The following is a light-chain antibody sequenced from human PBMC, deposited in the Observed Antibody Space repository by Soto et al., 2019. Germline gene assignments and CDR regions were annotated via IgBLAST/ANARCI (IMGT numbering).Light chain of an antibody. CDR3: ATWDDRLNGYV. CDR1: SSDVGNYND. CDR2: DVD. V-gene: IGLV2-11*01. Sequence: QSVLTQPRSVSGPPGQSVTMSCTGTSSDVGNYNDVSWYQHHPGRAPKLMIYDVDKRPSGVPDRFSGSKSGNTASLTISGLQAEDEADYYCATWDDRLNGYVFGSGTKLTVL. J-gene: IGLJ1*01.